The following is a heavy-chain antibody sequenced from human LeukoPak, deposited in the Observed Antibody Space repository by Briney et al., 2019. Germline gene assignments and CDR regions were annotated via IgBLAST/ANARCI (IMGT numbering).Heavy chain of an antibody. CDR3: ARENYYDGSGSPSASAPVDH. CDR1: GGTFSSYA. J-gene: IGHJ4*02. Sequence: ASVKVSCKASGGTFSSYAISWVRQAPGQGLEWMGGIIPIFGTANYAQKFQGRVTITADESTSTAYMELSSLRSEDTAVYYCARENYYDGSGSPSASAPVDHWGQGTLVTVSS. CDR2: IIPIFGTA. D-gene: IGHD3-22*01. V-gene: IGHV1-69*13.